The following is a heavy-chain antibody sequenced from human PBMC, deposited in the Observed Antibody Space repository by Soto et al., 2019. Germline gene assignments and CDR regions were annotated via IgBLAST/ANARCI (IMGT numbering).Heavy chain of an antibody. CDR3: ARSPNYYYYGFDV. CDR2: IYYSGST. CDR1: GGSVSSGDYF. J-gene: IGHJ6*02. D-gene: IGHD3-10*01. Sequence: SETLSLTCTVSGGSVSSGDYFWSWLRQSPGKRLEWIAYIYYSGSTNYNPSLKSRATISVDTSKSQVSPTLTSMTAADAALYYCARSPNYYYYGFDVWGQGTAVTVSS. V-gene: IGHV4-61*08.